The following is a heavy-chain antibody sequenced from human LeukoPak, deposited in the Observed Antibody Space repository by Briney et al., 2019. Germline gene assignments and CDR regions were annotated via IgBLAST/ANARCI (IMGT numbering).Heavy chain of an antibody. CDR1: GGTFSSNA. CDR3: ASERQSRSYSGYDLGFDY. CDR2: IIPIFGTA. D-gene: IGHD5-12*01. V-gene: IGHV1-69*05. Sequence: ASVKVSCKASGGTFSSNAISWVRQAPGQGLEWMGRIIPIFGTANYAQKFHGRVTITTDKSTSTAYMELSSLRSEDTAVYYCASERQSRSYSGYDLGFDYWGQGTLVTVSS. J-gene: IGHJ4*02.